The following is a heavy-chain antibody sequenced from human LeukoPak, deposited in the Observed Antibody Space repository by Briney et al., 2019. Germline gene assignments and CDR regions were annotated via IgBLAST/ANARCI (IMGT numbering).Heavy chain of an antibody. CDR2: IYYSGST. J-gene: IGHJ4*02. V-gene: IGHV4-39*07. CDR3: ARTSYDSSGYYYVGNTFYYFDY. CDR1: GGSISSSSYY. D-gene: IGHD3-22*01. Sequence: SETLSLTCTVSGGSISSSSYYWGWIRQPPGKGLEWIGSIYYSGSTNYNPSLKSRATISVDTSKNQFSLKLSSVTAADTAVYYCARTSYDSSGYYYVGNTFYYFDYWGQGTLVTVSS.